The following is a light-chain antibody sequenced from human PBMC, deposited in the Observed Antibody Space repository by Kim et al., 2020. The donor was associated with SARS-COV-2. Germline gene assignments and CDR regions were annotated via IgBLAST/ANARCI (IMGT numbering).Light chain of an antibody. V-gene: IGLV3-1*01. CDR2: QDI. CDR1: KLGDKY. J-gene: IGLJ2*01. CDR3: QACDSSTVV. Sequence: SVSPGQTASITCSGDKLGDKYACWYQQRPGQSPVLIIYQDIKRPSGIPERFSGSNSGNTATLTISGTQAMDEADYYCQACDSSTVVFGGGTKVTVL.